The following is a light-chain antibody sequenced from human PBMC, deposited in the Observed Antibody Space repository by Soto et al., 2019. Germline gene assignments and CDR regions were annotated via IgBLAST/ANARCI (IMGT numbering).Light chain of an antibody. J-gene: IGKJ4*01. Sequence: EIVLTQSPCTLSLSPGERATLSCTTSQSVSSDFLAWYQQTPGQAPRLLIHCASSRATGIPDRFSGSGSGTDFTLTISRLEPEDFAVYYCQQYGSSTLTFGGGTKVEIK. CDR1: QSVSSDF. CDR3: QQYGSSTLT. V-gene: IGKV3-20*01. CDR2: CAS.